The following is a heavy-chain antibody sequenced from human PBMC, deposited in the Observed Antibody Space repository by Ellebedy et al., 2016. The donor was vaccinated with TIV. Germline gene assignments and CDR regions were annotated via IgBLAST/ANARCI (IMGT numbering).Heavy chain of an antibody. V-gene: IGHV4-39*01. Sequence: GSLRLXXTVSGGSISSSSSYWGWIRQPPGKGLEWIGSIYYSGSTYYNPSLKSRVTISVDTSKNQFSLKLSSVTAADTAVYYCARRIRWLEPNYFDYWGQGTLVTVSS. CDR2: IYYSGST. J-gene: IGHJ4*02. CDR3: ARRIRWLEPNYFDY. D-gene: IGHD1-14*01. CDR1: GGSISSSSSY.